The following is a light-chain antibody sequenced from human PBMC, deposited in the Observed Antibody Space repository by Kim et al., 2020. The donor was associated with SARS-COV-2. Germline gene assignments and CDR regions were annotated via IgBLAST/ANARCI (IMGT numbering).Light chain of an antibody. CDR2: RAS. V-gene: IGKV3-15*01. Sequence: EIVMTQSPATLSVSPGERATLSCRASQSVSNSLAWYQQKPGQAPGLLIYRASTRATGIPARFSGSGSGTEFTLTISSLQSEDFAVYYCQQYNDWWTFGQGTKVDIK. J-gene: IGKJ1*01. CDR3: QQYNDWWT. CDR1: QSVSNS.